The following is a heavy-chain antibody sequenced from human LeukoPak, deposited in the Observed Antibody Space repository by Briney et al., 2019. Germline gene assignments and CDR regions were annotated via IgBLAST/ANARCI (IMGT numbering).Heavy chain of an antibody. D-gene: IGHD3-9*01. Sequence: GGSLRLSCAASGFTFSSYAMHWVRQAPGKGLEWVAVISYDGSNKYYADSVKGRFTISRDNSKNTLYLQMNSLRAEDTAVYYCARGGRYFDRDYFDYWGQGTLVTVSS. CDR3: ARGGRYFDRDYFDY. CDR2: ISYDGSNK. CDR1: GFTFSSYA. J-gene: IGHJ4*02. V-gene: IGHV3-30-3*01.